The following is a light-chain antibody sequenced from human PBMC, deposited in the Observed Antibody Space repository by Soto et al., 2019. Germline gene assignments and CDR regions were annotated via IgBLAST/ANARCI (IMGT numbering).Light chain of an antibody. CDR2: AAS. CDR3: KKYNSASWT. Sequence: DLQMTQSPSSLSASVGDRVTITCRASQGISNYLAWYQQKPGKVPKLQIYAASTLQSGVPSRFSGSGSGTDFTLTISSLQPEDVATYYCKKYNSASWTFGQRTEEEIK. CDR1: QGISNY. J-gene: IGKJ1*01. V-gene: IGKV1-27*01.